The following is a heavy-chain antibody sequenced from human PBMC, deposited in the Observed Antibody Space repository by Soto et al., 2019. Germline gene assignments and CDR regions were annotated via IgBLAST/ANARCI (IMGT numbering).Heavy chain of an antibody. D-gene: IGHD1-20*01. V-gene: IGHV3-13*04. J-gene: IGHJ6*02. CDR2: IGTAGDT. CDR3: ARGLYNWDYYFYGMDV. CDR1: GLSFNNYA. Sequence: GGSLRLSCAASGLSFNNYAMHWVRQAPGKGLEWVSHIGTAGDTYYPDSVKGRFTISRENARNSLYLQMNSLRAGDTAVYYCARGLYNWDYYFYGMDVCGQXSTVTVS.